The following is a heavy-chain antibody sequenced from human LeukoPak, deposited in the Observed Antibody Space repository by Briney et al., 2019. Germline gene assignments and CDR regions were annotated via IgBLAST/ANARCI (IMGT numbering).Heavy chain of an antibody. J-gene: IGHJ4*02. D-gene: IGHD3-22*01. CDR2: ISINGGST. V-gene: IGHV3-64*01. CDR3: ARSPAYYDSSGYYYFDY. Sequence: PGGSLRLSCAASGFTFSSYAMHWVRQAPGKGLEYVSAISINGGSTYYANSVKGRFTISRDNSKNTLYLQMGSLRAEDMAVYYCARSPAYYDSSGYYYFDYWGQGTLVTVSS. CDR1: GFTFSSYA.